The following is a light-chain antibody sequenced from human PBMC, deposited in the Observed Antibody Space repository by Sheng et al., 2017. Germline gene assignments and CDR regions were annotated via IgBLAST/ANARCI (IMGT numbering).Light chain of an antibody. CDR3: QVWDSGPDHVI. CDR2: DDS. V-gene: IGLV3-21*03. J-gene: IGLJ2*01. CDR1: NIGSRN. Sequence: SYVLTQPPSVSVAPGKTASITCGGNNIGSRNVHWYQQKAGQAPVLVVYDDSDRPSGIPERFSGSNSGNTATLTINRVEAGDEADYYCQVWDSGPDHVIFGGGTSLTVL.